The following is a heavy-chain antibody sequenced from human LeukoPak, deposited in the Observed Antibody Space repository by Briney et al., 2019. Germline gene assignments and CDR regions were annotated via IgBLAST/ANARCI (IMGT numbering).Heavy chain of an antibody. D-gene: IGHD3-3*01. CDR2: VDPEDGET. CDR3: ATGSSGFLDY. Sequence: ASVKVSCKVSGYTFTDYYMHWVQQAPGKGLEWMGLVDPEDGETIYAEKFQGRVTITAATSTDTAYMELSSLRSEDTAVYYCATGSSGFLDYWGQGTLVTVSS. CDR1: GYTFTDYY. J-gene: IGHJ4*02. V-gene: IGHV1-69-2*01.